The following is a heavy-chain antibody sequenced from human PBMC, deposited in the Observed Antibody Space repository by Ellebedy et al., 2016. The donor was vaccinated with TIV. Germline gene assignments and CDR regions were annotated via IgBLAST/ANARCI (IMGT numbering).Heavy chain of an antibody. CDR3: ARERGTGAPIAGFDC. V-gene: IGHV4-59*02. Sequence: MPSETLSLTCTVSGGSVTNYFWNWIRQPPGKGLEWIGYLRYSGSTTYNPSLKSRVTISVDTSKNQFSLKLNSVTAADTAVYYCARERGTGAPIAGFDCWGKGTLVTVSS. CDR1: GGSVTNYF. CDR2: LRYSGST. D-gene: IGHD2-8*02. J-gene: IGHJ4*02.